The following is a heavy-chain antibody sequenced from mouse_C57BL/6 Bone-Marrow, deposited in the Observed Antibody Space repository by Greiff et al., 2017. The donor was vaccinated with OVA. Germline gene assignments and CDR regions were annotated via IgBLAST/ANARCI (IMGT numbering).Heavy chain of an antibody. CDR3: AIILAYYDYESFDY. J-gene: IGHJ2*01. CDR2: IYPGDGDT. Sequence: VQLQQSGAELVKPGASVKISCKASGYAFSSYWMNWVKQRPGKGLEWIGQIYPGDGDTNYNGKFKGKATLTADKSSSTAYMQLSSLTSEDSAVYYCAIILAYYDYESFDYWGQGTTLTVSS. D-gene: IGHD2-4*01. CDR1: GYAFSSYW. V-gene: IGHV1-80*01.